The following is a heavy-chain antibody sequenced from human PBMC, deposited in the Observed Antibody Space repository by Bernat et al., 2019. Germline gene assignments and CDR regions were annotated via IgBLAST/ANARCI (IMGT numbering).Heavy chain of an antibody. D-gene: IGHD2-21*02. CDR1: GFTFSNYA. CDR3: AKDRRVVTGVGRQNFDH. CDR2: ISGSGDST. J-gene: IGHJ4*02. V-gene: IGHV3-23*01. Sequence: EVQLLESGGGLVQPGGSLRLSCAASGFTFSNYAMSWVRQAPGKGLEWVSTISGSGDSTYYADSVKGRFTISRDNSKNTLCLQMNSLRAEDTALYYCAKDRRVVTGVGRQNFDHWGQGSLVTVSS.